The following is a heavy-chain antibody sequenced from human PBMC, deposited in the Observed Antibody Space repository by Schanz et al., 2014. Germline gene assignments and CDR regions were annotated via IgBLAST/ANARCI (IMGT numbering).Heavy chain of an antibody. CDR3: ATGPHIVVAFDY. D-gene: IGHD2-21*01. CDR2: FDPKKGEA. Sequence: QVQLVQSGAEVKKPGVSVKVSCKASGYTFTTYYMHWVRQGPAKGLEWMGGFDPKKGEAIYAQKFQGRVTMTEDTSTGTAYMELRSLTSEDTAVYYCATGPHIVVAFDYWGQGTLVTVSS. CDR1: GYTFTTYY. J-gene: IGHJ4*02. V-gene: IGHV1-24*01.